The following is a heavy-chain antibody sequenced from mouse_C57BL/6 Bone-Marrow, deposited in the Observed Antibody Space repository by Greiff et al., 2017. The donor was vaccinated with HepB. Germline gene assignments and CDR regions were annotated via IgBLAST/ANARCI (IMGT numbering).Heavy chain of an antibody. V-gene: IGHV5-6*01. CDR2: INTGGTYT. CDR3: ARDRFDYYFDY. D-gene: IGHD2-14*01. CDR1: GFTFSTSG. Sequence: EVKLMESGGDLVKPGGSLKLSCVASGFTFSTSGMSWVRQTPDKRLEWVATINTGGTYTYHPDSVKGRFTISKDTAKSTLFLQKSSLKSEDTAIYYCARDRFDYYFDYWGQGTTLTVSS. J-gene: IGHJ2*01.